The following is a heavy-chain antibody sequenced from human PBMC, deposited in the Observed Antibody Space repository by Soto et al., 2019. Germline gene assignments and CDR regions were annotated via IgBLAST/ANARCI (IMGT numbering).Heavy chain of an antibody. CDR2: ISTSSATI. CDR3: ARDGATTGHWDF. J-gene: IGHJ4*02. CDR1: GFTFSTFS. Sequence: EVQLVESGGGLVQPGGSLRLSCAASGFTFSTFSMNLVRQAPGKGLEWVSYISTSSATIYYADSVKGRFTISRDNAKNSLYLQMNSLRDEDTAVYYCARDGATTGHWDFWGQGTLVTVSS. V-gene: IGHV3-48*02. D-gene: IGHD1-26*01.